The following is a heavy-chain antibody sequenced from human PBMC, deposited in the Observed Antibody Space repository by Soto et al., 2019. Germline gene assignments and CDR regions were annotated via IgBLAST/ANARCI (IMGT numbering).Heavy chain of an antibody. D-gene: IGHD5-12*01. CDR3: VKDRAIDH. J-gene: IGHJ4*02. Sequence: EVQLVESGGGLVQPGGSLRLSCSVSGFTVTSQAMHWVRQAPGKGLSYVSSISSKGDNTYNADSVKGRFTISRDTSTNTLYLQMSSLRVEDTALYYCVKDRAIDHWGQGTLVTVSS. CDR1: GFTVTSQA. V-gene: IGHV3-64D*08. CDR2: ISSKGDNT.